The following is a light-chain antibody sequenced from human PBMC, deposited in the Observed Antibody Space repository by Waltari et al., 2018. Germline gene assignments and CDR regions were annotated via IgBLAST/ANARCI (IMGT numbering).Light chain of an antibody. V-gene: IGLV2-11*01. CDR1: SSDVGGNKY. Sequence: QSALTQPRSVSGSPGQSVTISCTGTSSDVGGNKYVSWYQQHPGKAPKLMIYEVSKRSSGVPERFSGSKSGNMASLTISGLQAEDEADYYCCSYAGTYTLVFGGGTKLTVL. CDR3: CSYAGTYTLV. J-gene: IGLJ2*01. CDR2: EVS.